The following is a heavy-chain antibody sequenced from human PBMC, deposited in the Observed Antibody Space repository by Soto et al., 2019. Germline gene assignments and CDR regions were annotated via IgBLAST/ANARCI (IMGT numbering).Heavy chain of an antibody. V-gene: IGHV1-2*02. Sequence: ASVKVSCKASGYTFTGYYMHWVRQAPGQGLEWMGWINPNSGGTNYAQKFQGRVTMTRDTSISTAYMELSRLRSDDTAVYYCASVTFGGVIVAYYFDYWGQGTRVTVSS. D-gene: IGHD3-16*02. CDR1: GYTFTGYY. CDR2: INPNSGGT. CDR3: ASVTFGGVIVAYYFDY. J-gene: IGHJ4*02.